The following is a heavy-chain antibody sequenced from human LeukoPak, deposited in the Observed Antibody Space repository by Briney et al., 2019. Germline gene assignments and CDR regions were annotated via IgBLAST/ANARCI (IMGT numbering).Heavy chain of an antibody. V-gene: IGHV3-33*01. Sequence: GGSLRPSCAGSGFTFSHYGIYWVRQAPGKGLEWVAAIWHDGSKQLYRDAVKGRFTISRDDSKNTVFLQMNSLRAEDTAVYFCARDLSYGSGEFWGQGTLVTVSS. CDR1: GFTFSHYG. CDR3: ARDLSYGSGEF. J-gene: IGHJ4*02. CDR2: IWHDGSKQ. D-gene: IGHD3-10*01.